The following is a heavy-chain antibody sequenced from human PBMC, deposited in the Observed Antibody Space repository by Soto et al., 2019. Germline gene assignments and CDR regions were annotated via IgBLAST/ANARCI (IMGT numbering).Heavy chain of an antibody. J-gene: IGHJ6*02. CDR2: IYHSGST. CDR1: GGSISSSNW. V-gene: IGHV4-4*02. D-gene: IGHD3-10*01. Sequence: SETLSLTCAVSGGSISSSNWWSWVRQPPGKGLEWIGEIYHSGSTNYNPSLKSRITISVDKSKNQFSLKLSSVTAADTAVYYCARVWFGEFNYYYYGMDVWGQGTTVTSP. CDR3: ARVWFGEFNYYYYGMDV.